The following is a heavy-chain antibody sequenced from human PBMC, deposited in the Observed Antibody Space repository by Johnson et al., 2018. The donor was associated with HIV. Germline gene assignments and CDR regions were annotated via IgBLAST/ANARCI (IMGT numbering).Heavy chain of an antibody. CDR2: ISSDGSNK. D-gene: IGHD2-21*01. V-gene: IGHV3-30*04. CDR1: GFTFSSYA. Sequence: QEQLVESGGGLVQPGGSLRLSCAASGFTFSSYAMHWVRQAPGKGLEWVAVISSDGSNKYFADSVKGRFIISRDNSKNTLSLQMNSLTTEDTAAYYCARGGGCGGDCYSGFDAFDIWGQGTMVTVSS. CDR3: ARGGGCGGDCYSGFDAFDI. J-gene: IGHJ3*02.